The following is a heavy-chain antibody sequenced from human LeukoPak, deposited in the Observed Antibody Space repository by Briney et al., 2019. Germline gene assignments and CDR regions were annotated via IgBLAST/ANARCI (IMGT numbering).Heavy chain of an antibody. CDR3: ARASYDSWNGYYTRYFDY. CDR2: IYYSGST. D-gene: IGHD3-3*01. CDR1: GGSISSSSYY. J-gene: IGHJ4*02. V-gene: IGHV4-39*07. Sequence: SETLSLTCTVSGGSISSSSYYWGWIRQPPGKGLEWIGSIYYSGSTYYNPSLKSRVTISVDTSKNQFSLKLSSVTAADTAVYYCARASYDSWNGYYTRYFDYSGQGTLVTVSS.